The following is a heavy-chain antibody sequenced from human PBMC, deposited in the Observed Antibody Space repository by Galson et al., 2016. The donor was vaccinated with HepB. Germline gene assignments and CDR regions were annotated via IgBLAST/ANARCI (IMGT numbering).Heavy chain of an antibody. J-gene: IGHJ6*02. D-gene: IGHD5-24*01. V-gene: IGHV3-30*03. CDR3: ARDQLGWLQIVSGGMDV. CDR2: TSYDGRDD. Sequence: SLRLSCAASGFIINNYIMHWVRQAPGKGLEWVTLTSYDGRDDYYAESVKGRFTIFRDNSKNTLFLQMNSLRPEDTATYYCARDQLGWLQIVSGGMDVWGQGTTVIVSS. CDR1: GFIINNYI.